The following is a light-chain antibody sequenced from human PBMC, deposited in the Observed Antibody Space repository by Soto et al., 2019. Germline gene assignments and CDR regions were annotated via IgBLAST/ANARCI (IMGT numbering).Light chain of an antibody. J-gene: IGKJ1*01. CDR1: HSLVFSDGDTY. V-gene: IGKV2-30*01. Sequence: DVVMTQSPLSLPVTLGQPASISCRSSHSLVFSDGDTYLSWFHQRPGQSPRRLIYKVSNRDSGAPDRFSGSGAGTDFTLKISRVEAEDVGVYYCMQGTHWPPWTFGQGTKVEIK. CDR2: KVS. CDR3: MQGTHWPPWT.